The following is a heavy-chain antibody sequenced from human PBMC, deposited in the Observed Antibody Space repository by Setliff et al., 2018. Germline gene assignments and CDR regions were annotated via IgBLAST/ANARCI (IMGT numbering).Heavy chain of an antibody. CDR1: GFTFRSYE. CDR3: VRGLSDRVNWFAFDY. D-gene: IGHD1-1*01. Sequence: GGSLRLSCAASGFTFRSYEMNWVRQTPGKGLEWVSSISSTGSYKPYADSVRGRFTISRDNAKYSVDLQMSSLRPEDTAIYFCVRGLSDRVNWFAFDYWGQGTLVTVSS. V-gene: IGHV3-21*06. J-gene: IGHJ4*02. CDR2: ISSTGSYK.